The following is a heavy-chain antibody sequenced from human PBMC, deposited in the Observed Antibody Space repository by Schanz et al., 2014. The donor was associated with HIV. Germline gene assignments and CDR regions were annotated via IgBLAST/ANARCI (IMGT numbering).Heavy chain of an antibody. CDR3: AREGSNYYGSGSYYKTYGMDV. CDR1: GFTFSSYG. V-gene: IGHV3-33*01. Sequence: QVQLVESGGGVVQPGRSLRLSCAASGFTFSSYGMHWVRQAPGKGLEGVAVIWYDGRNKYYADSVNGRFTISRDNSKNTLYLQMNSLRAEDTAVYYCAREGSNYYGSGSYYKTYGMDVWGQGTTVTVSS. D-gene: IGHD3-10*01. J-gene: IGHJ6*02. CDR2: IWYDGRNK.